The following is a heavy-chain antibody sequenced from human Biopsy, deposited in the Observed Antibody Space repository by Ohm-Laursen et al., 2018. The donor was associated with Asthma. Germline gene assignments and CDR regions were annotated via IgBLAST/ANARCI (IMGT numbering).Heavy chain of an antibody. V-gene: IGHV1-69*01. CDR2: IMTVFGTT. D-gene: IGHD6-19*01. CDR3: ARCQVGYSSGWSLLLKKIYYSGMDV. CDR1: GDTFRTSA. Sequence: SSVKVSCKTSGDTFRTSAFSWVRQAPGQGLEWLGGIMTVFGTTNYAQKFQGRVTVTADESTSTAYMEVTSLRSEDTAIYYCARCQVGYSSGWSLLLKKIYYSGMDVWGQGTAVTVSS. J-gene: IGHJ6*02.